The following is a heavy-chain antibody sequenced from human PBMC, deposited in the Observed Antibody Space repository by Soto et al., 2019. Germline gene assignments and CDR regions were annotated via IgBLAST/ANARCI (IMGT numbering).Heavy chain of an antibody. D-gene: IGHD6-13*01. Sequence: QVQLVQSGAEVKKPGASVKVSCTASGYTFTNYGISWVRQAPGQGLEWMGWISAENGNTNYEQHLQGRVTMNTDTSRSTAYMEQRSLRSDDPAVDYCAMLYSTNCGWFAPWFQGTLVTVSS. CDR2: ISAENGNT. V-gene: IGHV1-18*01. CDR3: AMLYSTNCGWFAP. CDR1: GYTFTNYG. J-gene: IGHJ5*02.